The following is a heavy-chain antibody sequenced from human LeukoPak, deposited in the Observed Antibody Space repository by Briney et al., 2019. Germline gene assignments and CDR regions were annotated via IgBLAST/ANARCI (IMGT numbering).Heavy chain of an antibody. D-gene: IGHD4-17*01. CDR2: IYHTGSN. V-gene: IGHV4-61*08. Sequence: SETLSLTCTVSGGSVSSADYYWSWIRHPPGKTLEWIGYIYHTGSNNYKYSLKSRVTISLDTSKNRFSLRLSSVTAADTAVYYCARASNGDYARFGYWGQGTLVTVSS. CDR3: ARASNGDYARFGY. J-gene: IGHJ4*02. CDR1: GGSVSSADYY.